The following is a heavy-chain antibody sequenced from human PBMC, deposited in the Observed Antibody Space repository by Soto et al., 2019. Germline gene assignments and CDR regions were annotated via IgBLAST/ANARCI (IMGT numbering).Heavy chain of an antibody. D-gene: IGHD6-19*01. V-gene: IGHV6-1*01. J-gene: IGHJ5*02. CDR1: GDSVSSNSAA. CDR2: TYYRSRWYN. CDR3: AREVAVAVNWFDP. Sequence: SQTLSLTCAISGDSVSSNSAAWTWIRQSPSRGLEWLGRTYYRSRWYNDYAVSVKIRISINPDTSKNQFSLQLNSVTPEDTAVYYCAREVAVAVNWFDPWGQGTLVTSPQ.